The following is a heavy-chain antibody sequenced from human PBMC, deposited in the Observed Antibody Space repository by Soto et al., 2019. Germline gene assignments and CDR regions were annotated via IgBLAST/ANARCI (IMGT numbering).Heavy chain of an antibody. J-gene: IGHJ4*02. CDR2: IYYSGNT. CDR1: SGSISSYY. CDR3: ARGYCSSTSCYEFDY. D-gene: IGHD2-2*01. Sequence: SETLSLTCTVSSGSISSYYWDWIRQPPGKGLEWIGSIYYSGNTNYSPSLKSRVTISVDTSKKQFSLNLTSVTAADTAMYYCARGYCSSTSCYEFDYWGPGALVTVSS. V-gene: IGHV4-59*01.